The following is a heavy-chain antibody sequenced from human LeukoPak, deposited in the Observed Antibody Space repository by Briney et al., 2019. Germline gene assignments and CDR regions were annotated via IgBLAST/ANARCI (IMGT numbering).Heavy chain of an antibody. CDR3: VKDWHILTGRNCFDP. D-gene: IGHD3-9*01. J-gene: IGHJ5*02. Sequence: ASVKVSCKASGYTFNNYGISWVRQAPGQGLEWTGWVSSYNGDTNYAQKFQGRVTMSTDTSTTTAYMELRSLRFDDTAIYYCVKDWHILTGRNCFDPWGQGTLVTVSS. V-gene: IGHV1-18*01. CDR2: VSSYNGDT. CDR1: GYTFNNYG.